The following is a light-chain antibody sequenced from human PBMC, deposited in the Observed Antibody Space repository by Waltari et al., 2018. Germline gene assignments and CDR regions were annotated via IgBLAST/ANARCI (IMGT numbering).Light chain of an antibody. CDR3: SSYTSTNTYVI. CDR2: EVS. Sequence: QSALTQPASVSGSPGQSITISCTGTSSAVGGYTYVSWYQQHPGQAPKLMISEVSNRPSGVSNRFSGSKSGNTASLTISGLQAEDEADYYCSSYTSTNTYVIFGGGTKLSVL. V-gene: IGLV2-14*01. CDR1: SSAVGGYTY. J-gene: IGLJ2*01.